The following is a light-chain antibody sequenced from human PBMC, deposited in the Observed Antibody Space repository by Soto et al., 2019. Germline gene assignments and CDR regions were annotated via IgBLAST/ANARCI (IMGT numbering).Light chain of an antibody. CDR1: QGISSS. CDR2: GVS. J-gene: IGKJ4*01. V-gene: IGKV1-12*01. CDR3: QQAYSMPLT. Sequence: IQMTQSPSSVSASVGDRVTITCRASQGISSSLAWYQQKAGKATKLLIYGVSSLESGVPSRFSGSGSGPEFTLTISSLQPEDFATYYCQQAYSMPLTCGGGTKVEIK.